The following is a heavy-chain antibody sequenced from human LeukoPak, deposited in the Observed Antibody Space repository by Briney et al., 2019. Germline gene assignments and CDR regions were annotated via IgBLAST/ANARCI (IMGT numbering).Heavy chain of an antibody. Sequence: GGSLRLSCTASGFTFSSYWMSWVRQAPGKGLEWVASIKQDGSDKFYVASVKGRFTISRDNAKNSLYLQMNSLRAEDTAVYYCAKAGTQQWLLFVGVYWGQGALVTVSS. V-gene: IGHV3-7*01. CDR2: IKQDGSDK. D-gene: IGHD6-19*01. CDR3: AKAGTQQWLLFVGVY. J-gene: IGHJ4*02. CDR1: GFTFSSYW.